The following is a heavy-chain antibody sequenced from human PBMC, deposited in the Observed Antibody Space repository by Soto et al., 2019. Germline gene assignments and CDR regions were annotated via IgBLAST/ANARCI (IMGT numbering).Heavy chain of an antibody. J-gene: IGHJ5*02. V-gene: IGHV3-33*01. CDR2: IWYDGSNK. CDR1: GFTFSSYG. Sequence: GGSLRLSCAASGFTFSSYGMHWVRQAPGKGLEWVAVIWYDGSNKYYADSVKGRFTISRDNSKNTLYLQMNSLRAEDTAVYYCARGIGAGGRELLARKTGNWFDPWGQGTLVTVSS. CDR3: ARGIGAGGRELLARKTGNWFDP. D-gene: IGHD1-26*01.